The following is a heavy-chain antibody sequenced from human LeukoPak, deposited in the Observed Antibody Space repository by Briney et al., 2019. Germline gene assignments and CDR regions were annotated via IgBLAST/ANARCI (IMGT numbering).Heavy chain of an antibody. J-gene: IGHJ5*02. D-gene: IGHD3-3*01. V-gene: IGHV1-8*03. CDR3: ARDLGVVTPRFDP. Sequence: ASVRVSCKASGYTFTSYDINWVRQAPGQGLEWMGWMNPNSGNTGYAQKFQGRVTIGRNISRSTAYMELTSLRSEDTAVYYCARDLGVVTPRFDPWGQGTLSSSPQ. CDR1: GYTFTSYD. CDR2: MNPNSGNT.